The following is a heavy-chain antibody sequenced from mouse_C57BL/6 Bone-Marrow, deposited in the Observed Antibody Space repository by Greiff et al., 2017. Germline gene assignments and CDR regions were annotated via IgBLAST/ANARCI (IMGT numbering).Heavy chain of an antibody. CDR1: GYTFTSYW. J-gene: IGHJ2*01. CDR2: IDPSDSYT. D-gene: IGHD2-1*01. Sequence: QVQLQQPGAELVKPGASVKLSCKASGYTFTSYWMQWVKQRPGQGLEWIGEIDPSDSYTNYNQKFKGKATLTVDTSSSTAYMQLSSLTSEDSADYYCAKWYPLGYWGQGTTLTVSS. CDR3: AKWYPLGY. V-gene: IGHV1-50*01.